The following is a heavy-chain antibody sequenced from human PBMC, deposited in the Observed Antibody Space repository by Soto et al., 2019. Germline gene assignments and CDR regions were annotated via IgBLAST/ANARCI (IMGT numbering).Heavy chain of an antibody. CDR3: SFAPICTFHLTGY. CDR2: IVPMNGSP. CDR1: GGMFYSSA. J-gene: IGHJ4*02. Sequence: SVKVSCKASGGMFYSSAINWVRQAPGQGLEWMGGIVPMNGSPKYAQEFLGRVTISADASATTAYMDLSGLKSEDTAVYYCSFAPICTFHLTGYWGRGTQVTVSS. D-gene: IGHD2-8*01. V-gene: IGHV1-69*13.